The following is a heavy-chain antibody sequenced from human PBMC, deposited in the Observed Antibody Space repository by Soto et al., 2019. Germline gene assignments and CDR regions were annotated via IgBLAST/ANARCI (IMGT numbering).Heavy chain of an antibody. J-gene: IGHJ3*02. CDR1: GFTFSDYY. V-gene: IGHV3-11*04. CDR2: ISSSGSTI. D-gene: IGHD5-12*01. CDR3: AREDGIGSYIVATISAFDI. Sequence: PGGSLRLSCAASGFTFSDYYMSWIRQAPGKGLEWVSYISSSGSTIYYADSVKGRFTISRDNAKNSLYLQMNSLRAEDTAVYYCAREDGIGSYIVATISAFDIWGQGTMVTVSS.